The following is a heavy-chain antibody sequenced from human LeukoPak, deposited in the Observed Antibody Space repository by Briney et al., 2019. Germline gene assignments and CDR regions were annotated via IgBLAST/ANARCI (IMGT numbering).Heavy chain of an antibody. V-gene: IGHV3-21*04. CDR3: ARRAGGYSHPYDY. CDR1: GFTFNTYS. CDR2: ITSSSSYI. J-gene: IGHJ4*02. D-gene: IGHD4-23*01. Sequence: PGGSLRLSCAASGFTFNTYSFNWVRQAPGKGLEWVSSITSSSSYIYYADSVKGRFTISRDNSKNTLYLQMNSLRAEDTAVYYCARRAGGYSHPYDYWGQGILVTVSS.